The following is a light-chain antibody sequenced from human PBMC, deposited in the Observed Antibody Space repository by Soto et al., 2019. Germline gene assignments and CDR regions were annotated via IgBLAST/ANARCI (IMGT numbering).Light chain of an antibody. CDR1: QSVSSN. Sequence: EIVMTQSPANLSVSPGERATLSCRASQSVSSNLAWYHQKPGQTPRLLIYGASTRATGIPARFSGRASGTEFTITLSSLQLEDFAVYDCHQYNTWPLRTFGQGTKVESK. J-gene: IGKJ1*01. CDR2: GAS. CDR3: HQYNTWPLRT. V-gene: IGKV3-15*01.